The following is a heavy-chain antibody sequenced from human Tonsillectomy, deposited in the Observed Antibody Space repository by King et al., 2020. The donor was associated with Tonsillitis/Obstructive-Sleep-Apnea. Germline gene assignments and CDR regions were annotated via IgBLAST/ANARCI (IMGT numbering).Heavy chain of an antibody. CDR3: AREGSLNYYNNKSMDV. V-gene: IGHV7-4-1*02. CDR1: EYTFSKYV. CDR2: INTNTGHP. J-gene: IGHJ6*03. Sequence: VQLVQSGSELKKPGASVKLSCKASEYTFSKYVMNWVRQAPGQGLEWMGCINTNTGHPTYAQGFTGRFVFSLDTSVRTAYLHITSLKAEDTAVYYCAREGSLNYYNNKSMDVWGKGTTGTVSS. D-gene: IGHD3-10*01.